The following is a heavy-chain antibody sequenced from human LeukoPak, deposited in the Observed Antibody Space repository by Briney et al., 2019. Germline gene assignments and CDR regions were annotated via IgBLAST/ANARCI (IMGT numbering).Heavy chain of an antibody. J-gene: IGHJ3*02. Sequence: PGGSLSLSCAASGFTFSSYAMSWVRQPPGKGLEWIGEINHSGSTNYNPSLKSRVTISVDTSKNQFSLKLSSVTAADTAVYYCARSMTTVVTYAFDIWGQGTMVTVSS. D-gene: IGHD4-23*01. CDR3: ARSMTTVVTYAFDI. V-gene: IGHV4-34*01. CDR1: GFTFSSYA. CDR2: INHSGST.